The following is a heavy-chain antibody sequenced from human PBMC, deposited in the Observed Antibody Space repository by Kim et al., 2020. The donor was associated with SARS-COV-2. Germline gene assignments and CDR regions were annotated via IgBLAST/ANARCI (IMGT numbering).Heavy chain of an antibody. CDR1: GFTFSSYA. V-gene: IGHV3-30-3*01. CDR3: ARTKSIAAPFAG. CDR2: ISYDGSNK. J-gene: IGHJ4*02. Sequence: GGSLRLSCAASGFTFSSYAMHWVRQAPGKGLEWVAVISYDGSNKYYADSVKGRFTISRDNSKNTLYLQMNSLRAEDTAVYYCARTKSIAAPFAGWGQGT. D-gene: IGHD6-6*01.